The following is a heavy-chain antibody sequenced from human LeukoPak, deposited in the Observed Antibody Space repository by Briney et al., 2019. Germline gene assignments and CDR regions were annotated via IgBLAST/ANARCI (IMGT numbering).Heavy chain of an antibody. D-gene: IGHD4-23*01. CDR2: IYYSGST. J-gene: IGHJ3*02. CDR1: GGSISSYY. V-gene: IGHV4-59*12. Sequence: PSETLSLTCTVSGGSISSYYWSWIRQPPGKGLEWIGYIYYSGSTNYNPSLKSRVTISVDTSKNQFSLKLSSVTAADTAVYYCARGGLSTVVLADAFDIWGQGTMVTVSS. CDR3: ARGGLSTVVLADAFDI.